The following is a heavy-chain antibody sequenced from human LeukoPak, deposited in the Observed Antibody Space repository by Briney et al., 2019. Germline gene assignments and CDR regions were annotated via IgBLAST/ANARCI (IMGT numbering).Heavy chain of an antibody. J-gene: IGHJ5*02. CDR2: ISGSGTI. Sequence: PSETLSLTCTVSGGSIHSYWSWVRQPAGKGLEWIGRISGSGTITYNPALQSRLTISIDTSKNQFSLKLMSVTAADTAVYYCARDSGTTGEVKFDPWGQGTLVTVSS. V-gene: IGHV4-4*07. CDR3: ARDSGTTGEVKFDP. CDR1: GGSIHSY. D-gene: IGHD3-10*01.